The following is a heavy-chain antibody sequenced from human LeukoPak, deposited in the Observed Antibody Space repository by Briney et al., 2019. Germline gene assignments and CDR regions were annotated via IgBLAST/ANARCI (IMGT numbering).Heavy chain of an antibody. D-gene: IGHD2-2*03. CDR3: ARDGYLAVDY. V-gene: IGHV4-38-2*02. CDR2: IYHSGST. Sequence: SETLSLTCTVSGYSISSGYYWGWIRQPPGKGLEWIGSIYHSGSTYYNPSLKSRVAISVDTSKNQFSLKLSSVTAADTAVYYCARDGYLAVDYWGQGTLVTVSS. CDR1: GYSISSGYY. J-gene: IGHJ4*02.